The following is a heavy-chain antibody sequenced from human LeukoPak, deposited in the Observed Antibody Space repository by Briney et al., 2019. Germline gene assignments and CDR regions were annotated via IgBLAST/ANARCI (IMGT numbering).Heavy chain of an antibody. V-gene: IGHV1-2*02. CDR1: GYIFTDYY. CDR2: INPNSGGT. J-gene: IGHJ4*02. D-gene: IGHD1-26*01. Sequence: ASVKVSCKASGYIFTDYYMHWVRQAPGQGLEWMGWINPNSGGTNYAQKFQGRVTMTRDTSISTAYMELSRLRSDDTAVYYCARAHRGSYSVVPVSWGQGTLVTVSS. CDR3: ARAHRGSYSVVPVS.